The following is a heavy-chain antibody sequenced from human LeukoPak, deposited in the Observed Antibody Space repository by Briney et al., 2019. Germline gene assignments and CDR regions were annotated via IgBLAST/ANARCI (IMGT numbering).Heavy chain of an antibody. V-gene: IGHV1-18*01. CDR3: ARGVTYYYDSSGYYSDY. J-gene: IGHJ4*02. Sequence: ASVKVSCKASGYTFTSYGISWVRQAPGQGLEWMGWISAYNGNTNYAQKLQGRVTMTTDTSTSTAYMELRSLRSDDTAVYYCARGVTYYYDSSGYYSDYWGQGTLVTASS. CDR1: GYTFTSYG. D-gene: IGHD3-22*01. CDR2: ISAYNGNT.